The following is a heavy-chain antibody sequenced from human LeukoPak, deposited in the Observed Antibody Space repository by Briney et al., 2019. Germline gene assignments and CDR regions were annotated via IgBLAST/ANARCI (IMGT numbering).Heavy chain of an antibody. CDR2: ISSNGDNT. J-gene: IGHJ5*02. CDR1: GFTFRIYA. CDR3: ARDGVGAYNWFDP. Sequence: PGGSLRLSCAASGFTFRIYAMYWVRQAPGKGLEYVSAISSNGDNTYYASSVKGRFTTSRDNSKNTLYLQMGSLRAEDMAVYYCARDGVGAYNWFDPWGQGTLVTVSS. D-gene: IGHD1-26*01. V-gene: IGHV3-64*01.